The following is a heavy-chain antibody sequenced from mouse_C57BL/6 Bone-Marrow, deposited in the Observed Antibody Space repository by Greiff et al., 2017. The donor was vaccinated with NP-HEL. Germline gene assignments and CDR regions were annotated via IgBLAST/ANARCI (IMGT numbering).Heavy chain of an antibody. J-gene: IGHJ3*01. D-gene: IGHD2-1*01. CDR2: IDPEDGGT. CDR1: GFTFKDYY. V-gene: IGHV14-2*01. Sequence: VQLQQSGAELVRPGASVKLSCTASGFTFKDYYMHWVKQRPEQGLEWIGRIDPEDGGTKYAPKFQGKATITADTSSNTAYLQLSSLTSEDTAVYYCAREYYGNYGSEFAYWGQGTLVTVSA. CDR3: AREYYGNYGSEFAY.